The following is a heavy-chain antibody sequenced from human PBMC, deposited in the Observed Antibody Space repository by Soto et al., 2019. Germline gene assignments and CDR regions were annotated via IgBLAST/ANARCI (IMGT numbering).Heavy chain of an antibody. CDR2: IYYSGST. D-gene: IGHD2-15*01. CDR3: AREGRGGGSCHR. CDR1: GGSISSSSYY. V-gene: IGHV4-39*02. J-gene: IGHJ4*02. Sequence: QLQLQESGPGLVKPSETLSLTCTVSGGSISSSSYYWGWIRQPPGKGLEWIGSIYYSGSTYYNPSLKSRVTISVDTSKNQFSLKLSSVTAADTAVYYCAREGRGGGSCHRWGQGTLVTVSS.